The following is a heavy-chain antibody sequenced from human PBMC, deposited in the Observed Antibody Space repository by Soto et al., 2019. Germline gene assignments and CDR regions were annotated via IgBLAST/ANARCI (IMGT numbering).Heavy chain of an antibody. CDR2: INPSGGST. D-gene: IGHD3-3*01. CDR3: ARSQPPYYDFYYGMDV. V-gene: IGHV1-46*01. Sequence: GASVKDSCKASGYTFTSYYMHWVRQAPGQGLEWMGIINPSGGSTSYAQKFQGRVTMTRDTSTSTVYMELSSLRSEDTAVYYCARSQPPYYDFYYGMDVWGQGTTVTVSS. CDR1: GYTFTSYY. J-gene: IGHJ6*02.